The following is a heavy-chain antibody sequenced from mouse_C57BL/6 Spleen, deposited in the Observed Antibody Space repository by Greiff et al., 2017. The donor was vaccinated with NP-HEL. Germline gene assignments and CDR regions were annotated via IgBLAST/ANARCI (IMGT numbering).Heavy chain of an antibody. J-gene: IGHJ3*01. CDR3: TRRRSSYWFAY. Sequence: LQESGAELVRPGASVTLSCKASGYTFTDYEMHWVKQTPVHGLEWIGAIDPETGGTAYNQKFKGKAILTADKSSSTAYMELRSLTSEDSAVYYCTRRRSSYWFAYWGQGTLVTVSA. CDR1: GYTFTDYE. V-gene: IGHV1-15*01. CDR2: IDPETGGT. D-gene: IGHD1-1*01.